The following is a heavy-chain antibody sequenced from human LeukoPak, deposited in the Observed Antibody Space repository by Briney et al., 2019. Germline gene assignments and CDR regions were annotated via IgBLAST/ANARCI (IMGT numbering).Heavy chain of an antibody. J-gene: IGHJ3*02. CDR2: ISSNGGST. Sequence: GGSLRLSCAASGFTFSSYAMHWGRQAPGKGLEYVSAISSNGGSTYYANSVKGRFTISRDNSKNTLYIQMGSLRAEDMAVYYCARDMVGGAFDIWGQGTMVTVSS. CDR3: ARDMVGGAFDI. CDR1: GFTFSSYA. V-gene: IGHV3-64*01. D-gene: IGHD3-10*01.